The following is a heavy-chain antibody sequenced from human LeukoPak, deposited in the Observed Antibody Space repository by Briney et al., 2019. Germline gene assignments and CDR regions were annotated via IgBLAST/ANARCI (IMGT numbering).Heavy chain of an antibody. J-gene: IGHJ4*02. CDR2: IKQDESET. CDR3: ANGDGFDY. D-gene: IGHD5-24*01. Sequence: GGSLRLSCATSGFTFSTYWMSWVRQAPGKGLEWVANIKQDESETYYADSVKGRFTIFRDNAKNSLYLQMDSLRVEDTAVYYCANGDGFDYWGQGTLVIVSS. V-gene: IGHV3-7*01. CDR1: GFTFSTYW.